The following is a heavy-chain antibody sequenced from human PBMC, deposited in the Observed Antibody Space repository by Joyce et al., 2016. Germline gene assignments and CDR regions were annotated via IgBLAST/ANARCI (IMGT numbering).Heavy chain of an antibody. V-gene: IGHV3-30*18. J-gene: IGHJ4*02. CDR3: AKILTATYSSGWFLDY. D-gene: IGHD6-25*01. CDR2: ISYDGIYK. CDR1: GLTLSNYG. Sequence: QMQLVESGGGVVQPGRSLRLSCAASGLTLSNYGVHWVRQAPGKGLEWVAVISYDGIYKYYADSVKGRFTISRDKSKNTVFLEMNSLRTEDTAVYYCAKILTATYSSGWFLDYWGQGTLVTVSS.